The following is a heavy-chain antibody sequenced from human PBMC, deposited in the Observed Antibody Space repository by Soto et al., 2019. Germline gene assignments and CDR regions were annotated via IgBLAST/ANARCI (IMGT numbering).Heavy chain of an antibody. V-gene: IGHV4-31*03. CDR2: IYYSWST. Sequence: QVQLQESGPGLVKPSQTLSLTCTVSGGSISSGGYYWSWIRQHPGKGLEWIGYIYYSWSTYYNPSVKSRVTISVDTSKNQFSLKMSSVTAADTAVYYCARTPAAMPSYAFDIWGQGTMVTVSS. CDR1: GGSISSGGYY. J-gene: IGHJ3*02. D-gene: IGHD2-2*01. CDR3: ARTPAAMPSYAFDI.